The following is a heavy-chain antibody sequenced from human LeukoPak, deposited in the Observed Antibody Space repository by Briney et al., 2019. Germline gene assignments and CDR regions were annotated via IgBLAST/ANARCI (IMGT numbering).Heavy chain of an antibody. D-gene: IGHD3-9*01. V-gene: IGHV3-23*01. CDR3: ATRALTGSKLYYFTY. J-gene: IGHJ4*02. Sequence: GGSLRLSCAASGFTFTIYAMSWVRQAPGKGLEWGSSISTTGGGTYYADSVKGRFTISRDNSKNMLYLQMDSLRVDDTAVYYCATRALTGSKLYYFTYWGQGTLVTVSS. CDR1: GFTFTIYA. CDR2: ISTTGGGT.